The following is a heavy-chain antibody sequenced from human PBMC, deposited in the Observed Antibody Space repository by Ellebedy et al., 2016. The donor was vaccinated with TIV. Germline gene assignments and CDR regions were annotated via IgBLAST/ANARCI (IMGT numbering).Heavy chain of an antibody. V-gene: IGHV3-74*01. D-gene: IGHD3-10*01. CDR3: ARGLGSGSYYYLY. CDR2: IDTDVSRP. Sequence: GESLKISCAASGFTLSSYWMHWVRQAPGKGLVWVARIDTDVSRPNSAGSVMGRFTISRDNAKNTLYLQMNSLRAEDTAVYYCARGLGSGSYYYLYWGQGTLVTVSS. CDR1: GFTLSSYW. J-gene: IGHJ4*02.